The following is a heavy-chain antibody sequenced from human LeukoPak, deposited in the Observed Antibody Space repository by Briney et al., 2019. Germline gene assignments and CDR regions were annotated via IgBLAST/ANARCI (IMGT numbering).Heavy chain of an antibody. CDR3: AKVDYYDSSGYSEDLDY. CDR1: GFTFSSYA. J-gene: IGHJ4*02. V-gene: IGHV3-23*01. D-gene: IGHD3-22*01. CDR2: ISGSGGST. Sequence: GGSLRLSCAASGFTFSSYAMSWVRQAPGKGLEWVSAISGSGGSTYYADSVKGRFTISRDNSKNTLYLQMNSLRAEDTAVYYCAKVDYYDSSGYSEDLDYWGQGTLVTVSS.